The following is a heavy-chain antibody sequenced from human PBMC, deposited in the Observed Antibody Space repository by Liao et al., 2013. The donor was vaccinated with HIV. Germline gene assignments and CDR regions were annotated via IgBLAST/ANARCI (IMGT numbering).Heavy chain of an antibody. CDR3: ARAPRCSESYRRKMAACAEHLQH. CDR2: INQSGST. Sequence: QVQLQQWGAGLLKPSETLSLTCAVYGGSFSGYYWSWVRQPTGKGLEWIGEINQSGSTNYNPSLKSRVTISVDTSKNQFSLKLSSVTAADTAVYYCARAPRCSESYRRKMAACAEHLQHWGQGSLVTVSS. CDR1: GGSFSGYY. V-gene: IGHV4-34*02. D-gene: IGHD1-26*01. J-gene: IGHJ1*01.